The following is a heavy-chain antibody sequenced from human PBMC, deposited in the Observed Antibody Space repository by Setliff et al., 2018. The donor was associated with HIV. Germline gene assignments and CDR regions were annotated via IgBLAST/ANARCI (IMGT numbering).Heavy chain of an antibody. CDR3: ARELYREWDY. Sequence: GGSLRLSCEASESTFYAMHWVRQAPGKGLEWLAVISYDGTSKYYADSVKGRFTISRDNSKSTQYLQMNSLRTEDTAVYYCARELYREWDYWGQGTLVTVSS. D-gene: IGHD3-16*02. CDR1: ESTFYA. J-gene: IGHJ4*02. CDR2: ISYDGTSK. V-gene: IGHV3-30*04.